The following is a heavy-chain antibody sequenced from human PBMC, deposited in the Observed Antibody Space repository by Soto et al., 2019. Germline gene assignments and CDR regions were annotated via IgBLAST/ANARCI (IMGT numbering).Heavy chain of an antibody. D-gene: IGHD3-16*02. V-gene: IGHV3-9*01. CDR2: IGWNSGSI. J-gene: IGHJ4*02. CDR1: GFTFDEYA. Sequence: EGQLVESGGGLVQPGRSLRLLCAVSGFTFDEYAMHWVRQRPGKGLEWVSSIGWNSGSIAYAGSVKGRFTISRDNANNSLSLQMNNLRTEDTALYYCAKGAYHSSWTYLFSFDDWGQGTLVTVSS. CDR3: AKGAYHSSWTYLFSFDD.